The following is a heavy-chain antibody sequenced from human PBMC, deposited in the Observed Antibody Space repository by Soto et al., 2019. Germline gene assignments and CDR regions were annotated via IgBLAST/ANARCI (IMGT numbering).Heavy chain of an antibody. CDR2: ISPKSGGS. J-gene: IGHJ6*02. CDR3: ARNRRHPPAAAMITGLDV. CDR1: GDTFSDNY. D-gene: IGHD3-16*01. Sequence: ASVKVCCKTSGDTFSDNYLHWVRQAPGQGLEWIGWISPKSGGSNYARKFQGRLTMTRDTAISTAYMELSRLTADDTAVYYCARNRRHPPAAAMITGLDVWRQGTTVTVSS. V-gene: IGHV1-2*02.